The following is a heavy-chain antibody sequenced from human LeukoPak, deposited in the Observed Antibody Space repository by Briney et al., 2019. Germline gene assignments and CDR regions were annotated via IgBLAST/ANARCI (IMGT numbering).Heavy chain of an antibody. J-gene: IGHJ4*02. D-gene: IGHD2-15*01. Sequence: PGGSLRLSCAASGFTFSSYSMNWVRQAPGKGLEWVSSISSSSSYIYYADSVKGRFTISRDNAKNSLYLQMNSLRAEDTAVYYCAREDCSGGSCYATLDYWGQGTLVTVSS. CDR1: GFTFSSYS. CDR3: AREDCSGGSCYATLDY. CDR2: ISSSSSYI. V-gene: IGHV3-21*01.